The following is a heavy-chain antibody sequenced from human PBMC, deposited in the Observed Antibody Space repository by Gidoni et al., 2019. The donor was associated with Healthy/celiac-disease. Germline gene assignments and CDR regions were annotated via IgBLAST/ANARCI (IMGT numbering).Heavy chain of an antibody. CDR2: INHSGST. V-gene: IGHV4-34*01. Sequence: QVQLQQWGAGLLKPSETLSLTCAVYGGSFSGYYWSWIRQPPGKGMEWIGEINHSGSTNYNPALKSRVTISVDTYKNQFSLKLSSVTAADTAVYYCARGTIAAAGGRRRYFDLWGRGTLVTVSS. CDR3: ARGTIAAAGGRRRYFDL. CDR1: GGSFSGYY. D-gene: IGHD6-13*01. J-gene: IGHJ2*01.